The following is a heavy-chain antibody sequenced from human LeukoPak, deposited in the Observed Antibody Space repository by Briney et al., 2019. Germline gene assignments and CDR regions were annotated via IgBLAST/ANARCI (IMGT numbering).Heavy chain of an antibody. CDR1: GFTFSSYG. CDR2: ISYDGSNK. J-gene: IGHJ6*02. V-gene: IGHV3-30*03. CDR3: ARSSSGYYYVTYYYYGMDV. Sequence: GGSLRLSCAASGFTFSSYGMHWVRQAPGKGLEWVAVISYDGSNKYYADSVKGRFTISRGNSKNTLYLQMNSLRAEDTAVYYCARSSSGYYYVTYYYYGMDVWGQGTTVTVSS. D-gene: IGHD3-22*01.